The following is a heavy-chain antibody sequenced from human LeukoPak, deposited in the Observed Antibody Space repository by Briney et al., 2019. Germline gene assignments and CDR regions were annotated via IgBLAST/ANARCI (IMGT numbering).Heavy chain of an antibody. Sequence: SETLSLTCTVSGGSISSGGYYWSWIRQHPGKGLGWIGYIYYSGSTYYNPSLKSRVTISVDRSQNQFSLKLSSVTAADTAVYYCAREVTAIGFDYWGQGTLVTVSS. V-gene: IGHV4-31*03. J-gene: IGHJ4*02. D-gene: IGHD2-21*02. CDR2: IYYSGST. CDR1: GGSISSGGYY. CDR3: AREVTAIGFDY.